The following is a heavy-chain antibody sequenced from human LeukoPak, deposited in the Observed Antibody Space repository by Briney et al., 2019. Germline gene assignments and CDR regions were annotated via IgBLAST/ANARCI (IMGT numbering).Heavy chain of an antibody. CDR1: GGSISSGSYY. Sequence: PSETLSLTCTVSGGSISSGSYYWSWIRQPAGKGLEWIGRIYTSGSTNYYPSLKSRVTISVDTSKNQFSLNLSSVTAADTAVYYCARALYDTSGYYLDYWGQGALVTVSS. CDR2: IYTSGST. J-gene: IGHJ4*02. D-gene: IGHD3-22*01. CDR3: ARALYDTSGYYLDY. V-gene: IGHV4-61*02.